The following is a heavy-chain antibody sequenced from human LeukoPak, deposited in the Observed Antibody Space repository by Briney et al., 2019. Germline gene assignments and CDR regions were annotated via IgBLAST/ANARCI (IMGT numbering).Heavy chain of an antibody. J-gene: IGHJ4*02. CDR2: ISGSGGRT. CDR3: ARTDSTIFGLDY. CDR1: GFTFSSYA. V-gene: IGHV3-23*01. D-gene: IGHD3-3*01. Sequence: GGSLRLSCAASGFTFSSYAMSWVRQAPGKGLEWVSAISGSGGRTYYADSVKGRFTISRDNAKNSLYLQMNSLRAEDTAVYYCARTDSTIFGLDYWGQGTLVTVSS.